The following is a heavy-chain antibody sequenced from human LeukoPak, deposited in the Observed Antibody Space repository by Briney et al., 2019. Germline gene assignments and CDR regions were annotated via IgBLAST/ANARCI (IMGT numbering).Heavy chain of an antibody. CDR2: ISYDGSNK. D-gene: IGHD4-23*01. CDR1: GFTFNNYA. V-gene: IGHV3-30*04. J-gene: IGHJ4*02. CDR3: ARGAHKRDDYGGFFDY. Sequence: GRSLRLSCAASGFTFNNYALHWVRQAPGKGLEWVAVISYDGSNKYYADSVKGRFTISRDNSKNTLYLQMNSLRAEDTAVYYCARGAHKRDDYGGFFDYWGQGTLVTVSS.